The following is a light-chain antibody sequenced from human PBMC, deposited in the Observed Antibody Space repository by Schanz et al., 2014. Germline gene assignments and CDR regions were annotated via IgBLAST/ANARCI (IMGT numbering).Light chain of an antibody. CDR3: QSYDRTLSGDVV. V-gene: IGLV1-44*01. Sequence: QSVLTQPPSASGTPGQRVTISCSGSNSNIGSNAVSWYQQLPGTAPKLLIEHNNQRPSGVPDRFSGSKSGTSASLAITGLQAEDEADYYCQSYDRTLSGDVVFGGGTKLTVL. CDR2: HNN. CDR1: NSNIGSNA. J-gene: IGLJ2*01.